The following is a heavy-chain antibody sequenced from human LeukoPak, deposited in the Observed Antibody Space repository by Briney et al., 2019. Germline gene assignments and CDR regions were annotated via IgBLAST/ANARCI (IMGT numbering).Heavy chain of an antibody. J-gene: IGHJ4*02. CDR2: ISAYNGNT. CDR3: AKGPENDFWSGYYYFDY. CDR1: GYTFTSYA. D-gene: IGHD3-3*01. V-gene: IGHV1-18*01. Sequence: GASVKVSCKASGYTFTSYAISWVRQAPGQGLEWMGWISAYNGNTNYAQMLQGRVTMTTDTSTSTAYMELSSLRSEDTAVYYCAKGPENDFWSGYYYFDYWGQGTLVTVSS.